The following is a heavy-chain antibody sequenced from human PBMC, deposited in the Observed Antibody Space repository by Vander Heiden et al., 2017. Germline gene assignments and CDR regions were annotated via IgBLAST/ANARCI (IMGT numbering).Heavy chain of an antibody. CDR3: ARDPSTMDGDYPRY. Sequence: QVQLVESGGGVVQPGRALRLSCAASGCQFTTYGVHGVLQAPGRGLEWVANIWYDGDNKYYADSVKGRFTISRDNSKNTVYLQMNSLRPDDTAVYYCARDPSTMDGDYPRYWGQGTLVTVSS. CDR2: IWYDGDNK. V-gene: IGHV3-33*01. D-gene: IGHD4-17*01. CDR1: GCQFTTYG. J-gene: IGHJ4*02.